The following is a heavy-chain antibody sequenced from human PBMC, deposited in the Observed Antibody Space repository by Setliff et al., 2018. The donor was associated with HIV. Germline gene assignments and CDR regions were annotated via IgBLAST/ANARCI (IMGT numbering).Heavy chain of an antibody. V-gene: IGHV4-39*07. CDR2: IYYSGST. Sequence: SETLSLTCTVSGASISSSGYYWGWIRQPPGKGLEWIGTIYYSGSTYYNPSLKSRVTISVDTSKNQFSLKLSSVTAADTAVYYCARTPPRGDSWSAYYRELDYWGQGTLVTVSS. CDR3: ARTPPRGDSWSAYYRELDY. CDR1: GASISSSGYY. J-gene: IGHJ4*02. D-gene: IGHD3-3*01.